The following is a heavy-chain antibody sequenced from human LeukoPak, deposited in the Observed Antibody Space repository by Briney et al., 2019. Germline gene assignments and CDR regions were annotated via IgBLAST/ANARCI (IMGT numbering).Heavy chain of an antibody. CDR2: INHSGST. CDR3: AIFTGGVPYYYYMDV. V-gene: IGHV4-34*01. J-gene: IGHJ6*03. Sequence: SETLSLTCAVYGGSFSGYYWSWIRQPPGKGLEWIGEINHSGSTNYNPSLKSRVTISVDTSKNQFSLKLSSVTAADTAVYYCAIFTGGVPYYYYMDVWGKGTTVTVSS. D-gene: IGHD3-16*01. CDR1: GGSFSGYY.